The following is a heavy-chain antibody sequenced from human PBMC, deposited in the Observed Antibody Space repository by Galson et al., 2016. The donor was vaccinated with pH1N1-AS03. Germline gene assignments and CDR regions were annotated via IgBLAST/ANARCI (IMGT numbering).Heavy chain of an antibody. CDR2: ISSGSTYT. CDR1: GFTLSDYY. D-gene: IGHD3-22*01. CDR3: ARGQGYNSGYFDTDY. J-gene: IGHJ4*02. V-gene: IGHV3-11*06. Sequence: SLRLSCAASGFTLSDYYMSWIRQAPGKGLEWVSYISSGSTYTNYADSVKGRFTISRDNSKNTLYLQMSSLRAEDTAVYYCARGQGYNSGYFDTDYWGRGTLVTVSS.